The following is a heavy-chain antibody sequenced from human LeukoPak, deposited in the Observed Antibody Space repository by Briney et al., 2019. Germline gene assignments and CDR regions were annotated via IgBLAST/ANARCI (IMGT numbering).Heavy chain of an antibody. V-gene: IGHV1-69*04. CDR1: GGTFSSYA. D-gene: IGHD3-10*01. J-gene: IGHJ3*02. CDR2: IIPILGIA. Sequence: APVKVSCKASGGTFSSYAISWVRQAPGQGLEWMGRIIPILGIANYAQKFQGRVTITADKSTSTAYMELSSLRSEDTAVYYCARVGSGYYYGSGYTFDIWGQGTMVTVSS. CDR3: ARVGSGYYYGSGYTFDI.